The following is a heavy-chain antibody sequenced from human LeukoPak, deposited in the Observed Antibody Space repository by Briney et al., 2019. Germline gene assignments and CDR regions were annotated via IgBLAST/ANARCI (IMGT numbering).Heavy chain of an antibody. CDR3: ARGDYVWGSYRTYYMDV. Sequence: SETLSLTCTVSGGSISSYYWSWLRQPAGKGVEWIGRIYTSGSPNYNPSLKSRVTMSVDTSKNQFSLRLSSVTAADTAVYYCARGDYVWGSYRTYYMDVWGKGTTVTVSS. J-gene: IGHJ6*03. D-gene: IGHD3-16*02. CDR2: IYTSGSP. CDR1: GGSISSYY. V-gene: IGHV4-4*07.